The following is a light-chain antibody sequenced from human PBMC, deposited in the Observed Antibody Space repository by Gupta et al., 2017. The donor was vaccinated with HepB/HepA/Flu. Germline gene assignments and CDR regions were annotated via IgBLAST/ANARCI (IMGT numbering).Light chain of an antibody. CDR3: SSYTSSSTLV. J-gene: IGLJ2*01. Sequence: QSALTQPASVSGSPGQSITIPCTGTSSDVGGYNYVSWYQQHPGKAPKLMIYDVSNRPSGVSNRFSGSKSGNTASLTISGLQAEDEAEYYCSSYTSSSTLVFGGGTKLTVL. CDR1: SSDVGGYNY. V-gene: IGLV2-14*01. CDR2: DVS.